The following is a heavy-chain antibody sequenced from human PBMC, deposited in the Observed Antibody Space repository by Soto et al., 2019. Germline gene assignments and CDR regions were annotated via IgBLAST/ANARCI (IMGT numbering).Heavy chain of an antibody. CDR3: ARGTPTYLLWFGVDQGMVV. D-gene: IGHD3-10*01. CDR1: GGSFSGYY. CDR2: INHSGST. V-gene: IGHV4-34*01. Sequence: QVQLQQWGAGLLKPSETLSLTCAVYGGSFSGYYWSWIRQPPGKGLEWIGEINHSGSTNYNPSLKSRVTISVDTSKNQFSLKLSSVTAADSAVYYCARGTPTYLLWFGVDQGMVVWGQGTTVTVSS. J-gene: IGHJ6*02.